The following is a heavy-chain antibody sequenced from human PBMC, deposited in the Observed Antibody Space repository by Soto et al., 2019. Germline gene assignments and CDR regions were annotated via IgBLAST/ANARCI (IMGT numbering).Heavy chain of an antibody. Sequence: EVQLVESGGGLVQPGGSLRLSCAASGFTFNYYAMQWVRQAPGKGLEYVSAISSNGQSTYYGTSARGRFTISRDNSRNTLYLQMGSLRDEDMAVYYCAKDRGPVYGYYFDYWGQGTLVTVSS. V-gene: IGHV3-64*01. CDR1: GFTFNYYA. CDR3: AKDRGPVYGYYFDY. D-gene: IGHD3-10*01. J-gene: IGHJ4*02. CDR2: ISSNGQST.